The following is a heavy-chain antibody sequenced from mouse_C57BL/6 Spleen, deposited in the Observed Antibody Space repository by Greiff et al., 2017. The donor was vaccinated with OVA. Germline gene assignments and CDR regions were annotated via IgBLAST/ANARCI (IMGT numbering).Heavy chain of an antibody. J-gene: IGHJ2*01. CDR3: AREGRDYDGRVFDY. CDR2: INPSNGGT. V-gene: IGHV1-53*01. D-gene: IGHD2-4*01. Sequence: VQLQQPGTELVKPGASVKLSCKASGYTFTSYWMHWVKQRPGQGLEWIGNINPSNGGTNYNEKFKSKATLTVDKSSSTAYMQLSSRTSEDSAVYYCAREGRDYDGRVFDYWGQGTTLTVSS. CDR1: GYTFTSYW.